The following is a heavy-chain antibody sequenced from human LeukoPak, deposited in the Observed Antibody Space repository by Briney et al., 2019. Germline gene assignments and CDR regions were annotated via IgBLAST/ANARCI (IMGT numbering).Heavy chain of an antibody. Sequence: GGSLRLSCAAPGFTVSSNYMSWVRQAPGKGLEWVSVIYSGGSTYYADSVKGRFAISRDNSKNTLYLQMNSLRAEDTAVYYCARDLTGYDLHYYGMDVWGQGTTVTVSS. V-gene: IGHV3-66*01. CDR2: IYSGGST. CDR3: ARDLTGYDLHYYGMDV. CDR1: GFTVSSNY. D-gene: IGHD3-3*01. J-gene: IGHJ6*02.